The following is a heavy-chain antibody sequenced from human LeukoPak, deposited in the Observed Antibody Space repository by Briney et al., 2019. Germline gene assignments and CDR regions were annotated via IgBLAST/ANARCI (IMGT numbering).Heavy chain of an antibody. J-gene: IGHJ6*03. Sequence: PGGSLRLSCAASGFTFSSYAMHWVRQAPGKGLEWVAVISYDGSNKYYADSVKGRFTISRDNSKNTLYLQMNSLRAEDTAVYYCARPYYYHMDVWGKGTTVTVSS. CDR3: ARPYYYHMDV. V-gene: IGHV3-30-3*01. CDR1: GFTFSSYA. CDR2: ISYDGSNK.